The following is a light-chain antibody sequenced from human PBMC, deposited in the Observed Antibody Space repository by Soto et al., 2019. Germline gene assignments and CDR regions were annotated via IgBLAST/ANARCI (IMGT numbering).Light chain of an antibody. CDR1: QGISSR. J-gene: IGKJ4*01. CDR2: SAS. V-gene: IGKV1-12*01. CDR3: KQSNSFPLT. Sequence: DIPMTQSPSSVSASVGDRVTITCRASQGISSRLAWYQQKPGKSPNLLIYSASSLQSGVPSRFSGSGSETDFTLTISSLQPEDFATYYCKQSNSFPLTFGGGTKMEIK.